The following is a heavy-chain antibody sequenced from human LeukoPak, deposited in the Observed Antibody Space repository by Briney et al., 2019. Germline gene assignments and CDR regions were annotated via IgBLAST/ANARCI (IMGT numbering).Heavy chain of an antibody. CDR1: GFTFSNYW. V-gene: IGHV3-7*01. J-gene: IGHJ6*03. D-gene: IGHD6-6*01. Sequence: PGGSLRLSCAASGFTFSNYWMNWVRQAPGKGMEWVANIKQDGSEKYYVDSVEGRFTISRDNAKDSLYLQMNSLRAEDTAVYYCAREGSIAARRLSGVVVYYYYYMDVWGKGTTVTVSS. CDR2: IKQDGSEK. CDR3: AREGSIAARRLSGVVVYYYYYMDV.